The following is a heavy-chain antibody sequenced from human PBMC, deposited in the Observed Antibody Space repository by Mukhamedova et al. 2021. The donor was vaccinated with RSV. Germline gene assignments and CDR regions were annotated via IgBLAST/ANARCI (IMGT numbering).Heavy chain of an antibody. J-gene: IGHJ5*02. CDR3: ARDPSIYDFWSGYYGAGWFDP. V-gene: IGHV1-69*01. CDR2: IIPIFGTA. Sequence: QAPGQGLEWMGGIIPIFGTANYAQKFQGRVTITADESPRTAYMELSSLRSEDTAVYYCARDPSIYDFWSGYYGAGWFDPWCQGT. D-gene: IGHD3-3*01.